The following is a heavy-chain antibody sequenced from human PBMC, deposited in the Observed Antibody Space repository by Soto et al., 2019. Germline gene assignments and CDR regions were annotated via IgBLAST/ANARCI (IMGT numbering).Heavy chain of an antibody. Sequence: QVQLVESGGGVVQPGRSLRLSCAASGFTFSSYVMHWVRQAPGKGLEWVAVISYDGSNKYYADSVKGRFTISRDNSKNTLYLQMNSLRAEDTAVYYCATVDTAMAGSYYYGMDVWGQGTTVTVSS. V-gene: IGHV3-30*03. D-gene: IGHD5-18*01. J-gene: IGHJ6*02. CDR2: ISYDGSNK. CDR3: ATVDTAMAGSYYYGMDV. CDR1: GFTFSSYV.